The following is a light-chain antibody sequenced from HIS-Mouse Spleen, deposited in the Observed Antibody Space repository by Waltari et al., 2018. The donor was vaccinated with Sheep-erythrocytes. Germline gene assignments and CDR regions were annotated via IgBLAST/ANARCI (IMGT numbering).Light chain of an antibody. CDR1: SSHVGGYYS. Sequence: QSALTQPRSVSGSPGQSVTISCTGTSSHVGGYYSVSWYQQHPGKAPKLMIYDVSKRPSGVPDRFSGSKSGNTASLTISGLQAEDEADYYCCSYAGSYNHVFATGTKVTVL. CDR2: DVS. J-gene: IGLJ1*01. CDR3: CSYAGSYNHV. V-gene: IGLV2-11*01.